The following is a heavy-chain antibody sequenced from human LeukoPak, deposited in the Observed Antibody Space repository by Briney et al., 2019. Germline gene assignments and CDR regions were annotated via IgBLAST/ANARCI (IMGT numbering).Heavy chain of an antibody. CDR2: ISPDGSTT. J-gene: IGHJ4*02. Sequence: GGSLRLSCAASGFTFSRYWMHWVRQAPGKGLMWVSRISPDGSTTLYADSVKGRFTISRDNAKNTLYLQMNSLRAEDTAIYYCAKQAYDSPRTDFDYWGQGTLVTVSS. CDR3: AKQAYDSPRTDFDY. V-gene: IGHV3-74*03. CDR1: GFTFSRYW. D-gene: IGHD3-22*01.